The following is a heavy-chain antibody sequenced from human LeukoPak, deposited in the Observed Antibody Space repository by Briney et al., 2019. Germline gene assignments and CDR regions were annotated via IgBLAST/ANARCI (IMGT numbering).Heavy chain of an antibody. CDR1: GYTFTRNA. CDR2: ISANNGNT. Sequence: ASVKVSCKASGYTFTRNAISWVRQAPGQGLEWMGWISANNGNTNYAQKFQGRVTMTTDTSTSTAFMELRSLKSDDTAVYYCARLEAYYDILTAYSNDAFDIWGQGTMVTVSS. D-gene: IGHD3-9*01. J-gene: IGHJ3*02. CDR3: ARLEAYYDILTAYSNDAFDI. V-gene: IGHV1-18*01.